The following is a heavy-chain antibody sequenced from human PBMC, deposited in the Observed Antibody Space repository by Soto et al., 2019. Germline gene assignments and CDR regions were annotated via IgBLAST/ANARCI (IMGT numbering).Heavy chain of an antibody. D-gene: IGHD3-22*01. J-gene: IGHJ4*02. CDR2: IYYSGST. CDR3: ARHPYDSSGYYYDY. Sequence: SETLSLTCTVSGGSISSYYWSWIRQPPGKGLEWIGYIYYSGSTNYNPSLKSRVTISVDTSKNQFSLKLSSVTAADTAVYYCARHPYDSSGYYYDYWGRGTLVTVSS. V-gene: IGHV4-59*08. CDR1: GGSISSYY.